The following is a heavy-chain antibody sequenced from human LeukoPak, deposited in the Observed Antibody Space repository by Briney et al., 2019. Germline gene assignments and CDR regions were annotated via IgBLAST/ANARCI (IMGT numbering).Heavy chain of an antibody. D-gene: IGHD3-22*01. CDR3: ARSSINYYDSSGYFYY. CDR1: GFTVSSNY. V-gene: IGHV3-66*01. Sequence: GGSLRLSCAASGFTVSSNYMSWVRQAPGKGLEWVSVIYSGGSTYYADSVKGRFTISRDNSKNTLYLQMNSLRAEDTAVYYCARSSINYYDSSGYFYYWGQGTLVTVSS. J-gene: IGHJ4*02. CDR2: IYSGGST.